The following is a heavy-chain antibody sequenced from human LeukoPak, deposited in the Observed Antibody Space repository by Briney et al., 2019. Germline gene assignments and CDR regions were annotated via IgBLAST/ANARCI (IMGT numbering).Heavy chain of an antibody. CDR1: GGSFSGYY. J-gene: IGHJ4*02. D-gene: IGHD3-10*01. CDR2: INHTGGT. V-gene: IGHV4-34*01. CDR3: ARAYYHGSGSYPYYFDY. Sequence: SETLSLTCAVYGGSFSGYYWTWIRQSPGKGLKWIGEINHTGGTNYNPSLKSRVTISVDTSNNQFSLKLSSVTAADTAVYYCARAYYHGSGSYPYYFDYWGQGTLVTVSS.